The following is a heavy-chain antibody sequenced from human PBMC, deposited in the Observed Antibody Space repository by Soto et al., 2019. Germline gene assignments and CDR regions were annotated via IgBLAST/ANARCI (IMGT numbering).Heavy chain of an antibody. CDR1: GFTFSSYG. J-gene: IGHJ6*02. Sequence: PGGSLRLSCAASGFTFSSYGMHWVRQAPGKGLEWVAVISYDGSNKYYADSVKGRFTISRDNSKNTLYLQMNSLRAEDTAVYYCARGRLGYCSGGSCSTYGMDVWGQGTTVTVSS. D-gene: IGHD2-15*01. V-gene: IGHV3-30*03. CDR2: ISYDGSNK. CDR3: ARGRLGYCSGGSCSTYGMDV.